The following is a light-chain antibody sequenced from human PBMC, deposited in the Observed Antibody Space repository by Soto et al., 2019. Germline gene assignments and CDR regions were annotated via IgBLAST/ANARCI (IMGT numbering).Light chain of an antibody. V-gene: IGLV1-47*01. CDR2: EVS. J-gene: IGLJ1*01. Sequence: QSVLTQPPSASGTPGQRVTISCSGSSSNIGNNDVYWYQQLPGTAPKLLIYEVSNRPSGVSNRFSGSKSGNTASLTISGLQAEDEADYYCSSYTNSGVFGTGTKVTFL. CDR1: SSNIGNND. CDR3: SSYTNSGV.